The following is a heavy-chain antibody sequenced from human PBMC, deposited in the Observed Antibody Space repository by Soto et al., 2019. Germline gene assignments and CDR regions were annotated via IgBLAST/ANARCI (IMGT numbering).Heavy chain of an antibody. CDR2: IYSGGST. J-gene: IGHJ4*02. CDR3: ARSYAFYCTNGVCPFDY. D-gene: IGHD2-8*01. Sequence: GGSLRLSCAASGFTVSSNYMSWVRQAPGKGLEWVSVIYSGGSTYYADSVKGRFTISRDNSKNTLYLQMNSLRAEDTAVYYCARSYAFYCTNGVCPFDYWGQGTLVTVSS. V-gene: IGHV3-66*01. CDR1: GFTVSSNY.